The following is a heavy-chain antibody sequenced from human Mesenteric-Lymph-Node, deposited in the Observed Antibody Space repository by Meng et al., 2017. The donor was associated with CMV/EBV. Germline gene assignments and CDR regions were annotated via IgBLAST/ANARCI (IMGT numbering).Heavy chain of an antibody. CDR3: AKDTTLDVGGSYYFDY. Sequence: GFTFSSYGMHWVRQAPGKGLEWVAVISYDGSNKYYADSVKGRFTISRDNSKNTLYLQMNSLRAEDTAVYYCAKDTTLDVGGSYYFDYWGQGTLVTVSS. D-gene: IGHD1-26*01. CDR2: ISYDGSNK. J-gene: IGHJ4*02. CDR1: GFTFSSYG. V-gene: IGHV3-30*18.